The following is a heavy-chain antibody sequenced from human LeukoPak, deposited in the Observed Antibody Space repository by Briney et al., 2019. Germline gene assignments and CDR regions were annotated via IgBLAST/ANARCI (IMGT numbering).Heavy chain of an antibody. Sequence: SETLSLTCTVSGGSISSYYWSWVRQPPGKGLEWIGYIYYSGSTNYNPSLKSRVTISVDTSNNQFSLKLSSVTAADTAVYYCARVTGYRIEDYFDYWGQGTLVTVSS. V-gene: IGHV4-59*01. CDR2: IYYSGST. CDR3: ARVTGYRIEDYFDY. D-gene: IGHD6-13*01. CDR1: GGSISSYY. J-gene: IGHJ4*02.